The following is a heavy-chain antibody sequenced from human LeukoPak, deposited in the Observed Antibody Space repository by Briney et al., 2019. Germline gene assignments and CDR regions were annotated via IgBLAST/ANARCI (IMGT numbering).Heavy chain of an antibody. Sequence: GGSLRLSCAASGFTFSSYWMNWVRQAPGKGLEWVANIKQDGTEKLYVDSVKGRFTISRDNAKNSLYLQMNSLRAEDTAVYFCAGGRGWLVDYWGQGTRVTVSS. J-gene: IGHJ4*02. CDR2: IKQDGTEK. CDR3: AGGRGWLVDY. CDR1: GFTFSSYW. V-gene: IGHV3-7*03. D-gene: IGHD3-22*01.